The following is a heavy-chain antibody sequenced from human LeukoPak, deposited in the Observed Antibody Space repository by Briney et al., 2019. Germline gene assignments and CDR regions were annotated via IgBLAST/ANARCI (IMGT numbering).Heavy chain of an antibody. CDR1: GFSFISYA. CDR2: MRADGGDI. Sequence: GGSLRLSCEASGFSFISYAMLWSRQAPGKGLEWVAFMRADGGDIFYAESLKGRFTISRDNGKRTLYLQMNSLRPEDTALYYCARDDYYFASENWGQGALVTVSS. CDR3: ARDDYYFASEN. D-gene: IGHD2/OR15-2a*01. J-gene: IGHJ4*02. V-gene: IGHV3-30*02.